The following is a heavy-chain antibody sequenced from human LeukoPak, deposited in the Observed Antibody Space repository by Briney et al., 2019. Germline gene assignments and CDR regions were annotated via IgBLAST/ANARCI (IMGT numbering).Heavy chain of an antibody. CDR2: ISINSSYT. D-gene: IGHD3-16*01. CDR1: GFTFSDYD. V-gene: IGHV3-11*06. CDR3: ASAQGGLHFCSYFDY. J-gene: IGHJ4*02. Sequence: GRSLRLSFSASGFTFSDYDISWIRQARGKGREWGSSISINSSYTNYAYSVKCPFTISRDNAKHCLYLNMNSPRDEDTAVYYCASAQGGLHFCSYFDYWGKGTLVTASS.